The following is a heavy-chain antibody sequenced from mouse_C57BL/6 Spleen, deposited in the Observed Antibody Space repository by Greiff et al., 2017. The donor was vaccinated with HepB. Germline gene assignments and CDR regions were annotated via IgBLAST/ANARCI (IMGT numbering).Heavy chain of an antibody. CDR3: ARAAYSSGYV. Sequence: QVQLQQPGAELVMPGASVKLSCKASGYTFTSYWMHWVKQRPGQGLEWIGEIDPSDSYTNYNQKFKGKSTLTVDKSSSTAYIQLSSLTSEDSAVYYCARAAYSSGYVWGQGTTLTVSS. V-gene: IGHV1-69*01. D-gene: IGHD3-2*02. J-gene: IGHJ2*01. CDR2: IDPSDSYT. CDR1: GYTFTSYW.